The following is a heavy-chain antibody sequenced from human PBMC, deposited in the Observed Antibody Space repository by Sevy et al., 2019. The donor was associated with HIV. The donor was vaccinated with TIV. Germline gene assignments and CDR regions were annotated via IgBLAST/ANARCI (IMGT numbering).Heavy chain of an antibody. CDR3: ARRYCSGGSCAAGRAFDI. CDR2: ISSGSSTI. CDR1: GFTFSSYS. J-gene: IGHJ3*02. Sequence: GGSLRLSCAASGFTFSSYSMNWVRQAPGKGLEWVSYISSGSSTIYYADSVKGRFTISRDNAKNSLYLQMNSLRAEDTAVYYCARRYCSGGSCAAGRAFDIWGQGTMVTVSS. V-gene: IGHV3-48*01. D-gene: IGHD2-15*01.